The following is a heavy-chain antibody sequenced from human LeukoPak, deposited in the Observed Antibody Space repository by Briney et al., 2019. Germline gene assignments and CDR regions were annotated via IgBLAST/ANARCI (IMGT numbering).Heavy chain of an antibody. J-gene: IGHJ4*02. Sequence: PSETLSLTCAVYGGSFSGYYWSWIRQPSGKGLEWIGEINHSGSTNYNPSLKSRVTISVDTSKNQFSLKLSSVTAADTAVYYCARGRTWWALATDLDYWGQGTLVTVSS. CDR1: GGSFSGYY. D-gene: IGHD2-8*02. CDR3: ARGRTWWALATDLDY. CDR2: INHSGST. V-gene: IGHV4-34*01.